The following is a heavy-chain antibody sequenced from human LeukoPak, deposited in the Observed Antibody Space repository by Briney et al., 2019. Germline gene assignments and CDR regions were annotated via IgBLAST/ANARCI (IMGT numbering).Heavy chain of an antibody. CDR2: IYSGGIT. V-gene: IGHV4-61*02. CDR3: AKDMKVRGVANFDY. D-gene: IGHD3-10*01. Sequence: SETLSLTCTVSGASITSGSYYWTWVRQPAGKGLEWIGRIYSGGITNYNPSLWSRVTIFLDTSKNHFSLMLSSVTAADTAVYYCAKDMKVRGVANFDYWGQGTLVTVSS. J-gene: IGHJ4*02. CDR1: GASITSGSYY.